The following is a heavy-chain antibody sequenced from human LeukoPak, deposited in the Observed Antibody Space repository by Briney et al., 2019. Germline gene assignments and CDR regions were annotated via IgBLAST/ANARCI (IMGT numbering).Heavy chain of an antibody. Sequence: GGSLRLSCAASGFTFSSYAMSWVRQAPGKGLEWVAFIRYDGSNKYYADSVKGRFTISRDNSKNTLYLQMNSLRAEDTAVYYCAKDWSSSWYLHSWGQGTLVTVSS. V-gene: IGHV3-30*02. CDR1: GFTFSSYA. J-gene: IGHJ4*02. CDR3: AKDWSSSWYLHS. D-gene: IGHD6-13*01. CDR2: IRYDGSNK.